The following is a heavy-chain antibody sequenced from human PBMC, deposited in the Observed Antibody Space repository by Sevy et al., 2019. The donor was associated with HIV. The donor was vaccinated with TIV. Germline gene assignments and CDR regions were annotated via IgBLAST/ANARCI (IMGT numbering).Heavy chain of an antibody. CDR1: GGSINNKAHY. Sequence: SETLSLTCTVSGGSINNKAHYWAWIRQPPGKGLEWIGSMSYSGNSYYNPSLNCRVTISLDTSKNQFSLRLTFVTAADTAVYYCARRLAAAGGGNEYFQPWGQGTLVTVSS. J-gene: IGHJ1*01. CDR2: MSYSGNS. CDR3: ARRLAAAGGGNEYFQP. D-gene: IGHD6-13*01. V-gene: IGHV4-39*01.